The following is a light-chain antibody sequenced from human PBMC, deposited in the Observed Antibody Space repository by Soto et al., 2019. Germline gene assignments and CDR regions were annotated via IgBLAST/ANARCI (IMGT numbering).Light chain of an antibody. CDR1: ESVSSSY. CDR2: GAS. Sequence: EIVLTQSPGTLSLSPGERATLSCRASESVSSSYLGWYQQKPGQAPRLLIYGASSRATGIPDRFSGSGSGTDFTLTIRRLKPEDFAVYYCQQYGTSPWTVGQGT. CDR3: QQYGTSPWT. V-gene: IGKV3-20*01. J-gene: IGKJ1*01.